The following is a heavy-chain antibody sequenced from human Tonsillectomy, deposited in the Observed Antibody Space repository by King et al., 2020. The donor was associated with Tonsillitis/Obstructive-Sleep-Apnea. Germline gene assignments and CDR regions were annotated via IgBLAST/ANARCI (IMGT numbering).Heavy chain of an antibody. D-gene: IGHD3-3*01. CDR1: GFTVSSNY. CDR2: IYSGGST. CDR3: ARVTTIFGLIILSYFDY. V-gene: IGHV3-53*01. J-gene: IGHJ4*02. Sequence: QLVQSGGGLIQPGGSLRLSCAASGFTVSSNYMSWVRQAPGKGLEWVSVIYSGGSTYYADSVKGRFTISKDNSKNTLYLQMNSLRAEDTAVYYCARVTTIFGLIILSYFDYWGQGTLVTVSS.